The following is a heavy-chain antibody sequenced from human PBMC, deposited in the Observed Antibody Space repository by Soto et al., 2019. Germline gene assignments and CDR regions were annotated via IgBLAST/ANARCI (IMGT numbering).Heavy chain of an antibody. V-gene: IGHV1-58*01. J-gene: IGHJ4*02. CDR1: GFTFSSSA. CDR2: IVVGSGNT. Sequence: SVKVSCKASGFTFSSSAVQWVRQARGQRLEWIGWIVVGSGNTNYAQKFQERVTITMDMSTSTAYMELTSLRSEDTSVYYCAADNYFWSGYYSFDYWGQGTLVTVSS. D-gene: IGHD3-3*01. CDR3: AADNYFWSGYYSFDY.